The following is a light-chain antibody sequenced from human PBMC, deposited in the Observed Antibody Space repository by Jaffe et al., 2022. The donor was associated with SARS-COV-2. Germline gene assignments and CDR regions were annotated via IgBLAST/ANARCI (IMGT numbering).Light chain of an antibody. J-gene: IGLJ3*02. Sequence: QSALTQPDSVSGSPGQSITISCTGTTSDVGGSNSVSWYQQLPGKAPKLIIFDVTNRPSGVSNRFSGSKSGNTASLTISSLQAEDEADYYCGSNSSSSTLWMFGGGTKLTVL. CDR2: DVT. V-gene: IGLV2-14*03. CDR3: GSNSSSSTLWM. CDR1: TSDVGGSNS.